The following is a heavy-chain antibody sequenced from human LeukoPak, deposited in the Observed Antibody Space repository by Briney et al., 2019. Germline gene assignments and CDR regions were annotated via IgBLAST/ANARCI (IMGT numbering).Heavy chain of an antibody. D-gene: IGHD6-13*01. CDR3: ARVSRVAYTSSWYLDN. J-gene: IGHJ4*02. Sequence: SGGSLRLPCAASGFTFSTYTMNWVRHAPGKGLEWVSSIDGGGRDINYADSMRSRFTISRDNAKISLFLQMRSLRAEDTALYYCARVSRVAYTSSWYLDNWGERTLVTVSP. CDR1: GFTFSTYT. V-gene: IGHV3-21*01. CDR2: IDGGGRDI.